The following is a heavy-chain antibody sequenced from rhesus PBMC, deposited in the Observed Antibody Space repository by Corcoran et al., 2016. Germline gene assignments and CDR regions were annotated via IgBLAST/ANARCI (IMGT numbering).Heavy chain of an antibody. Sequence: QLQLQESGPGLVKPSETLSVTCAVSGGSISSSYWRWIRQAPGKGLEWIGYIYGSGSSTNYNPSLKSRVTLSVDTSKNQLALKLSAVTAADTAVYYCARGRAGVISSGDYWGQGVLVTVSS. J-gene: IGHJ4*01. D-gene: IGHD3-34*01. V-gene: IGHV4-169*01. CDR3: ARGRAGVISSGDY. CDR2: IYGSGSST. CDR1: GGSISSSY.